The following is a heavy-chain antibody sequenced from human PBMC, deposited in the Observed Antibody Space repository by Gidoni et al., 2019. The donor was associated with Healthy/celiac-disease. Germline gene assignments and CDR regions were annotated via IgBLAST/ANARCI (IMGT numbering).Heavy chain of an antibody. Sequence: EVQLVESGGGLVQPGGSLRLSCAASGFTFSSYSMNWVRQAPGKGLEWVSYISSSSSTIYYADSVKGRFTISRDNAKNSLYLQMNSLRAEDTAVYYCARDGSEYGMDVWGQGTTVTVSS. J-gene: IGHJ6*02. D-gene: IGHD3-10*01. CDR1: GFTFSSYS. CDR2: ISSSSSTI. CDR3: ARDGSEYGMDV. V-gene: IGHV3-48*04.